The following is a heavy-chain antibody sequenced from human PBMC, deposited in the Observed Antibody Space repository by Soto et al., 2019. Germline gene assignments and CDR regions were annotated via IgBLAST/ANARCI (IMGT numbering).Heavy chain of an antibody. CDR2: ISYDGSNK. CDR1: GFTFSSYA. J-gene: IGHJ6*02. D-gene: IGHD5-18*01. V-gene: IGHV3-30-3*01. CDR3: ARDRYSYALRVSYGMDV. Sequence: QVQLVESGGGVVQPGRSLRLSCAASGFTFSSYAMHWVRQAPGKGLEWVAVISYDGSNKYYADSVKGRFTISRDNSKNTLYLQMNSLSAEDTAVYYCARDRYSYALRVSYGMDVWGQGTTVTVSS.